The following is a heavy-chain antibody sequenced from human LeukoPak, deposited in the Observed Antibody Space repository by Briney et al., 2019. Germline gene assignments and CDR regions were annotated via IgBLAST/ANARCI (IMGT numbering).Heavy chain of an antibody. Sequence: ASVTVSFKASGYTFTGYYMHWVRQAPGQGLEWMGCINPNSGGTNYTQKFQGRVTMTRDTSISTAYMELSRLRSDDTAVYYCARDLGDTYGSVGDFDYWGQGTLVTVSS. CDR2: INPNSGGT. V-gene: IGHV1-2*02. J-gene: IGHJ4*02. CDR1: GYTFTGYY. CDR3: ARDLGDTYGSVGDFDY. D-gene: IGHD3-10*01.